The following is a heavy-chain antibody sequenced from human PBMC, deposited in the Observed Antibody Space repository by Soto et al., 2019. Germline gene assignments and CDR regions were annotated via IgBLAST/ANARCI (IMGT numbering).Heavy chain of an antibody. CDR3: SRGYPPRDQLGNLPGAF. D-gene: IGHD1-1*01. V-gene: IGHV1-46*03. J-gene: IGHJ4*02. CDR1: GYTFTSYY. Sequence: ASVKVSCKASGYTFTSYYMHWVRQAPGQGLEWMGIINPSGGSTSYAQKFQGRVTMTRDTSTSTAYMELSSLRSEDTAIYYCSRGYPPRDQLGNLPGAFWGQGTLVTVSS. CDR2: INPSGGST.